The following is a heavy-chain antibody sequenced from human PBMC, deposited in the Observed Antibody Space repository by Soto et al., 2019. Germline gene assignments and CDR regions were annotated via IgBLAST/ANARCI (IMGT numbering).Heavy chain of an antibody. CDR1: GYTFKNFA. CDR2: IGGSGCSA. J-gene: IGHJ1*01. V-gene: IGHV3-23*01. D-gene: IGHD4-17*01. Sequence: GGSLRLSCAASGYTFKNFAVSWVRQAPGKGMEWVSAIGGSGCSANYADSVKGRFTISRDNSKNTLYLQMNSLRAEDTAVYYCAKDLTVTTSFSGPHWGQGTLVTVSS. CDR3: AKDLTVTTSFSGPH.